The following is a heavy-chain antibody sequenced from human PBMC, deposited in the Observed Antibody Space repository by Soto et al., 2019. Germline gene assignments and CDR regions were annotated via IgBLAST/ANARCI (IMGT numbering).Heavy chain of an antibody. Sequence: QVQLQESGPGLVKPSETLSLTCTVSGGSVSSGSYYWSWIRQPPGKGLEWIGYIYYSGSTNYNPSPKSRVTISVDTSKNQFSLKLSSVTAADTAVYYCASYTNWGGYYFDYWGQGTLVTVSS. J-gene: IGHJ4*02. D-gene: IGHD3-16*01. CDR2: IYYSGST. CDR3: ASYTNWGGYYFDY. V-gene: IGHV4-61*01. CDR1: GGSVSSGSYY.